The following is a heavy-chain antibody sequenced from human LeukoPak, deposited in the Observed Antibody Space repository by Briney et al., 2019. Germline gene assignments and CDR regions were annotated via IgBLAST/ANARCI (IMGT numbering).Heavy chain of an antibody. CDR2: ISGSGGST. CDR3: AKDVSGVGYFDY. CDR1: GFTFSSYA. Sequence: GSLRLSCAASGFTFSSYAMSWVRQAPGKGLEWVSVISGSGGSTYYADSVKGRFTISRDNSKNTLYLQMNSLRAEDTAVYYCAKDVSGVGYFDYWGQGTLVTVSS. V-gene: IGHV3-23*01. D-gene: IGHD1-26*01. J-gene: IGHJ4*02.